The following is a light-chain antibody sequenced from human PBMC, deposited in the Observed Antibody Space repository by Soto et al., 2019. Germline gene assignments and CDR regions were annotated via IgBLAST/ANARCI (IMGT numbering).Light chain of an antibody. V-gene: IGLV2-14*01. J-gene: IGLJ1*01. CDR1: SMDVGGYNY. CDR3: SSYTSSTTEV. Sequence: TQPAPGTGSLRRSSTLTSPGTSMDVGGYNYVSWYQQHPGKAPKLMIYDVSSRPSGVSNRFSGSKSGNTASLTISGLQAEDEADYYCSSYTSSTTEVFGTGTKVTVL. CDR2: DVS.